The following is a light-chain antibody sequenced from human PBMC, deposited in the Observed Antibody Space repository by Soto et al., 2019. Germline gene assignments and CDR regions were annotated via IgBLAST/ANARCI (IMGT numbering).Light chain of an antibody. Sequence: IVLTQSPSTLSVSPGEKATLSCRASQSVSSNLAWHQQKPGQAPRLLMYGASTRATAIPARFSGSGSGTEFTLNITSLQAEDIAVYYCQQYDTWHVWTFGQGTKVDIK. CDR1: QSVSSN. V-gene: IGKV3-15*01. CDR3: QQYDTWHVWT. CDR2: GAS. J-gene: IGKJ1*01.